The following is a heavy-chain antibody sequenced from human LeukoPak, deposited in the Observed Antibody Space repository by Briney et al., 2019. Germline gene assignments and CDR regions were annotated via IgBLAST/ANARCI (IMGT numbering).Heavy chain of an antibody. CDR2: IYYSGST. Sequence: PSETLSLTCTVSDGSISSHYWSWIRQPPGKGLEWIGYIYYSGSTSYNSSLKSRVTISVDTSKNQFSLKLSSVTAADTAVYYCARGGYYDRSGNSYKFGFDMWGQGTMVTVYS. CDR3: ARGGYYDRSGNSYKFGFDM. J-gene: IGHJ3*02. D-gene: IGHD3-22*01. CDR1: DGSISSHY. V-gene: IGHV4-59*11.